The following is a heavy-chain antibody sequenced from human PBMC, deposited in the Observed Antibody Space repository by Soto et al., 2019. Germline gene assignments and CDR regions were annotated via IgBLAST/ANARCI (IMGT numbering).Heavy chain of an antibody. V-gene: IGHV1-2*04. Sequence: QVQLVQSGAEVKKPGASVKVSCKASGYTFTGYYMHWVRQAPGQGLEWMGWINPNSGGTNYAQKFQGWVTMTRDTSISTAYMELSRLRSDDTAVYYCARVAKEGPYSRSSYFDDWGQGTLVNVDS. CDR2: INPNSGGT. D-gene: IGHD6-6*01. CDR3: ARVAKEGPYSRSSYFDD. CDR1: GYTFTGYY. J-gene: IGHJ4*02.